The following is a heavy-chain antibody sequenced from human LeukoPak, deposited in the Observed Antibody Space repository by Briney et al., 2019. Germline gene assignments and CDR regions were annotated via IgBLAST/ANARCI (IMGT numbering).Heavy chain of an antibody. CDR3: ARAEWLQTLYGMDV. Sequence: ASVKVSCKASGYTFTGYYMHCVRQAPGQGLEWMGWINPNSGGTNYAQKFQGRVTMTRDTSISTAYMELSRLRSDDTAVYYCARAEWLQTLYGMDVWGQGTTVTVSS. CDR2: INPNSGGT. CDR1: GYTFTGYY. V-gene: IGHV1-2*02. D-gene: IGHD5-12*01. J-gene: IGHJ6*02.